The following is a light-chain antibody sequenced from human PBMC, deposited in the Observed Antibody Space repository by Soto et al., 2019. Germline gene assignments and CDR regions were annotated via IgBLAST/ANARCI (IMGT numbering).Light chain of an antibody. CDR2: KAA. J-gene: IGKJ4*01. Sequence: DIQMTQSHSTLSASDGDRVTITCRASQSISSWLAWYRQKPGKAPKLLIYKAASLERGVHSRFSVSVPETEITLTISSRQSDDFATYYCQQYNRYPLTFGGGAKVDIK. CDR1: QSISSW. CDR3: QQYNRYPLT. V-gene: IGKV1-5*03.